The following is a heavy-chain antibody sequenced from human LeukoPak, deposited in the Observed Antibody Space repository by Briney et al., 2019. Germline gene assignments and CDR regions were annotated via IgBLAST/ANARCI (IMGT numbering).Heavy chain of an antibody. CDR1: GGSMNSYY. J-gene: IGHJ4*02. CDR3: ARDRSRYSSRYFDF. Sequence: SETLSLTCTVSGGSMNSYYWSWIRQPPGKGLEWIGYIFYSGTTDYSPSLKSRVTISVDASKNQFSLKVSSVTAADTAVYYCARDRSRYSSRYFDFWGQGTLVTVSS. V-gene: IGHV4-59*01. CDR2: IFYSGTT. D-gene: IGHD6-19*01.